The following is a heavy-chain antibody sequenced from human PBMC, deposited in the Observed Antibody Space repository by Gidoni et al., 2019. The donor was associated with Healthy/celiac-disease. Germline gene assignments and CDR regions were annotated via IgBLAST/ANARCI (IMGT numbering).Heavy chain of an antibody. J-gene: IGHJ1*01. V-gene: IGHV3-48*04. D-gene: IGHD6-13*01. CDR1: GFTFSSYS. CDR3: ARKTGYSSFQH. Sequence: EVQLVESGGGLVQPGGSLRLSCAASGFTFSSYSMNWVRQAPGTGLEWVSYISSSSSTIYYADSVKGRFTISRDNAKNSLYLQMNSLRAEDTAVYYCARKTGYSSFQHWGQGTLVTVSS. CDR2: ISSSSSTI.